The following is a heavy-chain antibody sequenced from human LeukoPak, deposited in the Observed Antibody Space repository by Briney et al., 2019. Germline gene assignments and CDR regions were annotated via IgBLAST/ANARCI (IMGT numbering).Heavy chain of an antibody. CDR1: GFTFSNYD. Sequence: GGSLRLSCAASGFTFSNYDMNWVRQAPGKGLEWVSGISSGGVSTYYADSVKGRFTISRDNSKNTLYLQMNSLRAEDTAVYYCAGSPMVRGVIISRFDPWGQGTLVTVSS. D-gene: IGHD3-10*01. J-gene: IGHJ5*02. CDR3: AGSPMVRGVIISRFDP. CDR2: ISSGGVST. V-gene: IGHV3-23*01.